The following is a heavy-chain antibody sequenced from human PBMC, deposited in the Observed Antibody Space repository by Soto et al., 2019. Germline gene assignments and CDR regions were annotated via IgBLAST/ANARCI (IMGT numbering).Heavy chain of an antibody. D-gene: IGHD3-16*01. CDR2: ISGTGAGT. CDR1: GFTFNSYA. Sequence: EVQLLESGGGLVQPGGSLRLSCAASGFTFNSYAMSWVRQAPGKGLEWVSTISGTGAGTYYVDSVKGRFTISSDNPQNTLYLHLTSLRVEDTAVYYCAKVESGSSFAPFVDFWGQGTLVTVSS. J-gene: IGHJ4*02. CDR3: AKVESGSSFAPFVDF. V-gene: IGHV3-23*01.